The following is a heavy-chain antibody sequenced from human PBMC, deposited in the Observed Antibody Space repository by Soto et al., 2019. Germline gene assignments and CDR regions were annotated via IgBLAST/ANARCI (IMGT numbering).Heavy chain of an antibody. CDR2: IISIFGTP. V-gene: IGHV1-69*01. D-gene: IGHD6-19*01. CDR1: GGTFSSYA. CDR3: ARGVSSGWFDY. Sequence: QVQLVQSGAEVKKPGSSVKVSCRASGGTFSSYAIIWVRQAPGQGLEWMGGIISIFGTPYYAQQFQGRVTISADESTSTADMELSSLRSQDTAVYFCARGVSSGWFDYWGQGTLVTVSS. J-gene: IGHJ4*02.